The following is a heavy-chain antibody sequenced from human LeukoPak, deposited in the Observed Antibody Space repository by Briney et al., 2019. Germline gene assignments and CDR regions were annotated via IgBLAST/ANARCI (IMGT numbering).Heavy chain of an antibody. CDR3: APLPTGVAGTVDS. Sequence: GASVKVSYKASGYTFTGYYMHGVRQVPGQGLEILGWFHPNSGVTNYPQNFQGRVTMTSDTSISTAYMELSSLPTDDTAVYYCAPLPTGVAGTVDSWGQGTLVTVSS. CDR2: FHPNSGVT. J-gene: IGHJ4*02. V-gene: IGHV1-2*02. D-gene: IGHD6-19*01. CDR1: GYTFTGYY.